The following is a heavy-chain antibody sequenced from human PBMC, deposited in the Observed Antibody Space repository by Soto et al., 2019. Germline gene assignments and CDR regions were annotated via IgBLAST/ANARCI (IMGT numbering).Heavy chain of an antibody. Sequence: SETLPLTCTVSGGSISSYYWSWIRQPPGKGLEWIGYMYHSGSTNYNPSLKSRVTISVDTSKNQSSLKLSSVTAADTAVYYCARYCSGGSCYLDPWGQGTLVTVSS. D-gene: IGHD2-15*01. V-gene: IGHV4-59*01. CDR1: GGSISSYY. CDR2: MYHSGST. J-gene: IGHJ5*02. CDR3: ARYCSGGSCYLDP.